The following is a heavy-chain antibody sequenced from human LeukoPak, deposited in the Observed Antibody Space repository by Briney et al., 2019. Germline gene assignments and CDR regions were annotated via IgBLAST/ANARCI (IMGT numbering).Heavy chain of an antibody. CDR1: GFTFDDYG. V-gene: IGHV3-23*03. CDR3: AKRGTEFDY. CDR2: ILYSGGST. J-gene: IGHJ4*02. Sequence: GGSLRLSCAASGFTFDDYGMSWVRQAPGKGLEWVSILYSGGSTYYADSVKGRFTISRDNSKNTLYLQMNSLRAEDTAVYYCAKRGTEFDYWGQGTLVTVSS. D-gene: IGHD1-1*01.